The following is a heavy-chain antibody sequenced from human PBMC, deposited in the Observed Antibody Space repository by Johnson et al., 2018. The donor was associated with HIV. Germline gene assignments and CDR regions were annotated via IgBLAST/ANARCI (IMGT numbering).Heavy chain of an antibody. D-gene: IGHD3/OR15-3a*01. V-gene: IGHV3-30*03. J-gene: IGHJ3*02. CDR3: ARDPFMAGLYAFDI. CDR1: GFTFSSYD. CDR2: ISYDGRKE. Sequence: QVQLVESGGGVVQPGKSLKVSCAASGFTFSSYDLHWVRQPPGKGLEWVAGISYDGRKEYYVDSVKGRFTISRDNSKNTLYLQMNSLRAEDTAVYYCARDPFMAGLYAFDIWAKGQWSPSLQ.